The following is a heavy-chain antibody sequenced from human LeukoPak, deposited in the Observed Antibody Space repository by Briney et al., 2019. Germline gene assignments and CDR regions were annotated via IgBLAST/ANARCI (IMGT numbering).Heavy chain of an antibody. CDR1: AYTFTSYG. J-gene: IGHJ1*01. Sequence: ASVKLSCNASAYTFTSYGISWVRQAPGQGLEWMGWISAYNGNTNYAQKVPGRVTMTRTTSITTAYMELSSLRSEDTAVDCFARGLRDSRGREYFQDWGQGTLVTVSS. V-gene: IGHV1-18*01. CDR2: ISAYNGNT. D-gene: IGHD3-22*01. CDR3: ARGLRDSRGREYFQD.